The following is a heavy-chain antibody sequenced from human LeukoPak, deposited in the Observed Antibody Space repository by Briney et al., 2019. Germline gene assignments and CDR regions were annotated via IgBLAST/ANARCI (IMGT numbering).Heavy chain of an antibody. CDR1: GYTFTGYY. V-gene: IGHV1-2*02. Sequence: ASVKVSCKASGYTFTGYYMHWVRQAPGQGLEWMGWINPNSGGTNYAQKFQGRVTMTRDTSISTAYTELSRLRSDDTAVYYCARVGLEQWLELDYWGQGTLVTVSS. CDR3: ARVGLEQWLELDY. CDR2: INPNSGGT. J-gene: IGHJ4*02. D-gene: IGHD6-19*01.